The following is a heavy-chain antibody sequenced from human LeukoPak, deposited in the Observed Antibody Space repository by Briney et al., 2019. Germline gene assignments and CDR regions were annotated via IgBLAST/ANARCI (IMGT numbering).Heavy chain of an antibody. D-gene: IGHD3-10*01. CDR1: GYRFTSYW. CDR2: ISGSGGST. V-gene: IGHV3-23*01. Sequence: GESLKISCKAFGYRFTSYWIGWVRQAPGKGLEWVSAISGSGGSTYYAESVKGRFTISRDNSKNTLYLQMNSLRAEDTAVYYCAKEPYYGSGSYYSNWGQGTLVTVSS. CDR3: AKEPYYGSGSYYSN. J-gene: IGHJ4*02.